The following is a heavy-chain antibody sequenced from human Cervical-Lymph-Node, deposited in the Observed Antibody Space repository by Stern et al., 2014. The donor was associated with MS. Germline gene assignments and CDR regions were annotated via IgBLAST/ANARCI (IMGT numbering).Heavy chain of an antibody. CDR3: AREYILASRPGVDS. CDR2: ISSSGNTI. CDR1: GFTFSDYY. V-gene: IGHV3-11*01. Sequence: VQLEESGGGLVKPGGSLRLSCAASGFTFSDYYMTWIRQAPGKGLEWVSYISSSGNTIYYAESVKGRFTVSRDNAKNSLSLQMNSLRAEDTAMYYCAREYILASRPGVDSWGQGILVTVSS. D-gene: IGHD3-3*02. J-gene: IGHJ4*02.